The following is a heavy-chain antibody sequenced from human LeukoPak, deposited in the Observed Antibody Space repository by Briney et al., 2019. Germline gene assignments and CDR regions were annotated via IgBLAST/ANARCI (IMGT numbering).Heavy chain of an antibody. CDR2: IIPISGTP. D-gene: IGHD1-26*01. V-gene: IGHV1-69*05. J-gene: IGHJ3*02. Sequence: ASVKVSCKASGGTFSSYVFSWVRQAPGQGLEWLGGIIPISGTPNYAQKLQGRVTITTDESTSTAYMDLSGLRSGGTAMYYCAIQGVGAPGSFDIWGQGTMVTVSS. CDR3: AIQGVGAPGSFDI. CDR1: GGTFSSYV.